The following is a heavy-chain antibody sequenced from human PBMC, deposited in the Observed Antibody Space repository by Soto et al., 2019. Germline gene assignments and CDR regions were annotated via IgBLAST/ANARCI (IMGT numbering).Heavy chain of an antibody. V-gene: IGHV3-74*01. CDR2: INSDGSST. Sequence: EVQLVESGGGLVQPGGSLRLSCAASGFTFSSYWMHWVRQAPGKGLVWVSRINSDGSSTSYADSVKDRFTISRDNAKNTLYLQMNSLRAEDTAVYYCAREDVQLPPYGMDVWGQGTTVTVSS. J-gene: IGHJ6*02. CDR1: GFTFSSYW. CDR3: AREDVQLPPYGMDV. D-gene: IGHD2-2*01.